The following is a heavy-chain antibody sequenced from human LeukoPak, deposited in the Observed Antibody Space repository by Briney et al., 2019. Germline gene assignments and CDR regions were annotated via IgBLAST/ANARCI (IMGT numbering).Heavy chain of an antibody. CDR1: GFTVSSNY. CDR3: ARGSGGYSGYADY. D-gene: IGHD5-12*01. Sequence: GGSLRLSCAASGFTVSSNYMSWVRQAPGKGLEWVSVTYSGGSTYYADSVKGRFTISRDDSKNTLYLQMNSLRAEDTAVYYCARGSGGYSGYADYWGQGTLVTVSS. V-gene: IGHV3-53*01. J-gene: IGHJ4*02. CDR2: TYSGGST.